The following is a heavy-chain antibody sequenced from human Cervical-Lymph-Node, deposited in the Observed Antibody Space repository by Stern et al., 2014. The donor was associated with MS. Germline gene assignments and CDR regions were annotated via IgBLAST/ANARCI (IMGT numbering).Heavy chain of an antibody. CDR3: VRQVTVRSRFDY. V-gene: IGHV4-39*01. CDR2: IDDTGRT. CDR1: GGSISSSYY. J-gene: IGHJ4*02. Sequence: QLQLQESGPGLVKPSETLSRTCTVSGGSISSSYYWGWIRQSSGKGLEWIGSIDDTGRTFYKPYLKRRVTISVDKSNNQFPLKLTSVTAADTAVYYCVRQVTVRSRFDYWGQGTLVTVSS. D-gene: IGHD4-11*01.